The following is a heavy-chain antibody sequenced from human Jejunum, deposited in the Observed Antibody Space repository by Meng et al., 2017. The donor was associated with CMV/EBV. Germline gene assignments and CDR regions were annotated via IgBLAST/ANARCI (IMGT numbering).Heavy chain of an antibody. CDR2: VSRNGGSV. CDR3: AKDGATGYYGDYFFDA. Sequence: FTFSDYAMHWVRQAPGKGLEHVSLVSRNGGSVYYVDSVKDRFTVSRDNSKNTLYLQMGSPRAEDTAVYYCAKDGATGYYGDYFFDAWGQGSLVTVSS. V-gene: IGHV3-64*02. J-gene: IGHJ4*02. D-gene: IGHD3-9*01. CDR1: FTFSDYA.